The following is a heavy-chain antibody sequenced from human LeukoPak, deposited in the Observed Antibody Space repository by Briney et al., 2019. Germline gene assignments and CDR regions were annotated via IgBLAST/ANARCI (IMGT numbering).Heavy chain of an antibody. D-gene: IGHD5-18*01. V-gene: IGHV3-30*04. CDR2: ISYDGSNK. CDR3: ATGTAMVPHGPEY. CDR1: GFTFSSYA. J-gene: IGHJ4*02. Sequence: GRSLRLSCAASGFTFSSYAMHWVRQAPGKGLEWVAVISYDGSNKYYADSVKGRFTISRDNSKNTLYLQMNSLRAEDTAVYYCATGTAMVPHGPEYWGQGTLVNVSS.